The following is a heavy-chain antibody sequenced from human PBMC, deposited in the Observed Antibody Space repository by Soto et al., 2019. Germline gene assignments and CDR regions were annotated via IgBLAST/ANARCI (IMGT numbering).Heavy chain of an antibody. CDR2: ISGSGGST. Sequence: SGGSLRLSCAASGFTFSSYAMSWVRQAPGKVLEWVSAISGSGGSTYYADSVKGRFTISRDNSKNTLYLQMNSLRAEDTAVYYCAKAKRASLAAAGGFGWGQGTLVTVSS. CDR1: GFTFSSYA. D-gene: IGHD6-13*01. J-gene: IGHJ4*02. CDR3: AKAKRASLAAAGGFG. V-gene: IGHV3-23*01.